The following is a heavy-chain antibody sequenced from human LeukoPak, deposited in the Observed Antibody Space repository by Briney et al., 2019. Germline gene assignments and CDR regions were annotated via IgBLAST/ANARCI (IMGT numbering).Heavy chain of an antibody. Sequence: PGGSLRLSCAASGFTLSRDWMNGLRQAPGKGVEGVANVKQDGSEKHYVDSGKGRFTISRDNAKNSPYLQMNSTRAEDTAVYCCAKEGAYPILTSDTSGPGALVTAS. D-gene: IGHD2-2*02. CDR3: AKEGAYPILTSDT. CDR1: GFTLSRDW. J-gene: IGHJ5*01. CDR2: VKQDGSEK. V-gene: IGHV3-7*01.